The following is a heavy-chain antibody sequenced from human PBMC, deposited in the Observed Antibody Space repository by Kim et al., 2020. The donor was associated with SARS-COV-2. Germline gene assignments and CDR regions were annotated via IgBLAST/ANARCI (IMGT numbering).Heavy chain of an antibody. CDR2: IIPIFGTA. V-gene: IGHV1-69*13. CDR3: AIYSSGGIFYFDY. CDR1: GGTFSSYA. J-gene: IGHJ4*02. D-gene: IGHD6-19*01. Sequence: SVKVSCKASGGTFSSYAISWVRQAPGQGLEWMGGIIPIFGTANYAQKFQGRVTITADESTSRAYMELSSLRSEDTAVYYCAIYSSGGIFYFDYWGQGTLVTVSS.